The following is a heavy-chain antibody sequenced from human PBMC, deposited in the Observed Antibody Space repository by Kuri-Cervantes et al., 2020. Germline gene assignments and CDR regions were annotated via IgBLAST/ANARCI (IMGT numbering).Heavy chain of an antibody. D-gene: IGHD2-8*01. CDR2: MNPNSGNT. Sequence: ASVKVSCKASGYTFTSYDINWVRQATGQGLEWMGWMNPNSGNTGYAQKFQGRVTLTRDTSASTAYMELSSLRSEDTATYYCARDRGRNLMPYWGQGSLVTVSS. CDR3: ARDRGRNLMPY. J-gene: IGHJ4*02. CDR1: GYTFTSYD. V-gene: IGHV1-8*01.